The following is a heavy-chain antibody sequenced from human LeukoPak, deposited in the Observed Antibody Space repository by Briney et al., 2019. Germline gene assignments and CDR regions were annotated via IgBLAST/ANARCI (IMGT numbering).Heavy chain of an antibody. Sequence: GRPVRLFCAASGFNFKSYPMHWVRQATGKGREWVGLISYDGSDKSYAESVEGRFTISRDNSKNKLYLQMNSLTSEDTAVYYCARVLGFGSPPAYWGQGTLVSVSS. V-gene: IGHV3-30*04. CDR3: ARVLGFGSPPAY. J-gene: IGHJ4*02. CDR2: ISYDGSDK. D-gene: IGHD3-10*01. CDR1: GFNFKSYP.